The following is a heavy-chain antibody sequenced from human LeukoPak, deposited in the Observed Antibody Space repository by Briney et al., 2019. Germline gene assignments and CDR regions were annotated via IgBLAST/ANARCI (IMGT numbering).Heavy chain of an antibody. V-gene: IGHV3-48*01. D-gene: IGHD1-26*01. CDR3: ARVKMRYSGSYPPDY. CDR1: GFTFGIYA. CDR2: IGPSGSNI. Sequence: GGSLRLSCAASGFTFGIYAMNWVRQAPGKGLEWVSYIGPSGSNIYYADSVKGRFTISRDNSKNTLYLQMNSLRAEDTAVYYCARVKMRYSGSYPPDYWGQGTLVIVSS. J-gene: IGHJ4*02.